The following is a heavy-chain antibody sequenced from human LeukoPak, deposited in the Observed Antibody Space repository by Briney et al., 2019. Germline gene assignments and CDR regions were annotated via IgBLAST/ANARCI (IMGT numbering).Heavy chain of an antibody. CDR3: ARRYSGYDGPLDY. Sequence: SVKVSCKASGGTFSSYAISWVRQAPGQGLEWMGGIIPIFGTANYAQKFQGRVTITADKSTSTAYMELSSLRSEDTAVYYCARRYSGYDGPLDYWGQGTLVTVSS. CDR2: IIPIFGTA. V-gene: IGHV1-69*06. J-gene: IGHJ4*02. CDR1: GGTFSSYA. D-gene: IGHD5-12*01.